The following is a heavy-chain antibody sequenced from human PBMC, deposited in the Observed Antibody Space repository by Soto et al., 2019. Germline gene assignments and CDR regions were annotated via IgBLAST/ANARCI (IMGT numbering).Heavy chain of an antibody. V-gene: IGHV3-64*02. Sequence: PGGSLRLSCAGSGFSFSTYSIHWVRQAPGKGSEYVAVINNNGATTYYADSVKGRFTISRDNSKNTAFLQMGSLRDEDMAVYFCAIEEGKTGLWYFDLWGRVTLVTVSS. CDR2: INNNGATT. J-gene: IGHJ2*01. CDR3: AIEEGKTGLWYFDL. CDR1: GFSFSTYS. D-gene: IGHD3-9*01.